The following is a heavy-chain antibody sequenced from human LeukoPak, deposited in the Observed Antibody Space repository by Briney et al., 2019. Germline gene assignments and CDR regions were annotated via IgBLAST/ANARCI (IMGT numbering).Heavy chain of an antibody. CDR2: IYHTGIT. J-gene: IGHJ3*02. V-gene: IGHV4-4*02. Sequence: SGTMSLTCAIPGGSFSNRNWCSWVRQPPGKGLEWIGEIYHTGITKYSPSLKSRVTISVDKSKNQFSLNVTSVTAADTAIYYCARVFELGMNTVDIWGQGTMVTVSS. CDR1: GGSFSNRNW. D-gene: IGHD6-13*01. CDR3: ARVFELGMNTVDI.